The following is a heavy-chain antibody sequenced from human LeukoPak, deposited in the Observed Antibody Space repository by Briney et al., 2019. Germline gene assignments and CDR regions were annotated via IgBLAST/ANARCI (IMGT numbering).Heavy chain of an antibody. Sequence: GGSLRLSCAASGFTFSSYDMHWVRQAPGKGLEWVAVISYDGRNKHYPDSVKGRFTISRDISTDTLWLQMDSLRTEDTAVYYCAKGPLRGTAAAIDYWGQGTLVTVSS. J-gene: IGHJ4*02. CDR2: ISYDGRNK. V-gene: IGHV3-30*18. CDR3: AKGPLRGTAAAIDY. CDR1: GFTFSSYD. D-gene: IGHD2-2*01.